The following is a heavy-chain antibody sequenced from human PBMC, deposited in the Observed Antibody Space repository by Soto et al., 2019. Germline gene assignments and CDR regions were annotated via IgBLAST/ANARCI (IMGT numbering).Heavy chain of an antibody. V-gene: IGHV1-3*01. CDR3: ARDRGIAARHDAFDI. D-gene: IGHD6-6*01. CDR1: RYTFTSYA. J-gene: IGHJ3*02. CDR2: INAGNGNT. Sequence: ASVKVSCKASRYTFTSYAMHWVRQAPGQGLEWMGWINAGNGNTKYSQKFQGRVTITRDTSASTAYMELSSLRSEDTAVYYCARDRGIAARHDAFDIWGQGTMVTVSS.